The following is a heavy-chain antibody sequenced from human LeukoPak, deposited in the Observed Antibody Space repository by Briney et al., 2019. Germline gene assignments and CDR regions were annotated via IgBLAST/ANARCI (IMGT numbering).Heavy chain of an antibody. Sequence: PGGSLRLSCAASGITFSNAWMTWVRQAPGKGLEWVANIKQDGSEKYYVDSVKGRFTISRDNAKNSLYLQMNSLRAEDTAVYYCAVRAGRESIRFLEWLPRNYFDYWGQGTLVTVSS. CDR1: GITFSNAW. J-gene: IGHJ4*02. V-gene: IGHV3-7*01. CDR2: IKQDGSEK. CDR3: AVRAGRESIRFLEWLPRNYFDY. D-gene: IGHD3-3*01.